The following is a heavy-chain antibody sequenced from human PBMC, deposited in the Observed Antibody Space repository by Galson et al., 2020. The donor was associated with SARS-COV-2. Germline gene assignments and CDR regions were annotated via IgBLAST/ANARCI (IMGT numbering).Heavy chain of an antibody. CDR2: IYYSGST. Sequence: ASETLSLTCTVSGGSISSYYWSWIRQPPGKGLEWIGYIYYSGSTNYNPSLKSRVTISVDTSKNQFSLKLSSVTAADTAVYYCARDTGRYALWGQGTMVTVAS. D-gene: IGHD1-1*01. CDR3: ARDTGRYAL. V-gene: IGHV4-59*01. J-gene: IGHJ3*01. CDR1: GGSISSYY.